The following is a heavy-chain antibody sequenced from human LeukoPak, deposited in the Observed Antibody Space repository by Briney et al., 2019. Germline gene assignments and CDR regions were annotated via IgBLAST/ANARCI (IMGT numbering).Heavy chain of an antibody. J-gene: IGHJ4*02. CDR3: ARDKGQSYDPSWGGIDY. V-gene: IGHV3-74*01. D-gene: IGHD3-16*01. CDR2: INSDGSST. Sequence: QPGGSLRLSCAASGFTFSSYWMPWVRQAPGKGLVWVSRINSDGSSTSYADSVKGRFTISRDNAKNTLYLQMNSLRAEDTAVHYCARDKGQSYDPSWGGIDYWGQGTLVTVSS. CDR1: GFTFSSYW.